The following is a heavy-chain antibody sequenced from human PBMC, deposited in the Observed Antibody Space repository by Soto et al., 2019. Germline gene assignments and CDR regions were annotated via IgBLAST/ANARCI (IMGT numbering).Heavy chain of an antibody. D-gene: IGHD3-3*01. V-gene: IGHV3-23*01. CDR2: ISGSGGST. J-gene: IGHJ6*02. CDR3: AKDRVYSDLWSGYYYYYYGMDV. Sequence: GGSLRLSCAASGFTFSSYAMSWVRQAPGKGLEWVSAISGSGGSTYYADSVKGRFTISRDNSKNTLYLQMNSLRAEDTAVYYCAKDRVYSDLWSGYYYYYYGMDVWGQGTTVTVSS. CDR1: GFTFSSYA.